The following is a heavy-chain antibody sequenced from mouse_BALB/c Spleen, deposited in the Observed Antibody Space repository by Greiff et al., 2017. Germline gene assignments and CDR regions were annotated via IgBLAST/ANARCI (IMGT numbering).Heavy chain of an antibody. CDR1: GFSLTSYG. CDR2: IWSGGST. CDR3: ARKLLRLRSYYAMDY. J-gene: IGHJ4*01. V-gene: IGHV2-2*02. Sequence: VQLQESGPGLVQPSQSLSITCTVSGFSLTSYGVHWVRQSPGKGLEWLGVIWSGGSTDYNAAFISRLSISKDNSKSQVFFKMNSLQANDTAIYYCARKLLRLRSYYAMDYWGQGTSVTVSS. D-gene: IGHD1-2*01.